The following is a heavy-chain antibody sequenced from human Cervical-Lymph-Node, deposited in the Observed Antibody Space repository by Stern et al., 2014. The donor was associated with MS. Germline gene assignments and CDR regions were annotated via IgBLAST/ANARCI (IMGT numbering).Heavy chain of an antibody. V-gene: IGHV4-30-2*01. CDR3: ARSSTVTPNAFDI. D-gene: IGHD4-17*01. CDR2: IYHSGST. Sequence: QLQLHESGSGLVKPSQTLSLTCAVSGGSISSGGYSCSWIRQPPGKGLEWIGYIYHSGSTYYNPSLTSRVTISADRSKNQFSLKLSSVTAADTAVYYCARSSTVTPNAFDIWGQGTMVTVSS. CDR1: GGSISSGGYS. J-gene: IGHJ3*02.